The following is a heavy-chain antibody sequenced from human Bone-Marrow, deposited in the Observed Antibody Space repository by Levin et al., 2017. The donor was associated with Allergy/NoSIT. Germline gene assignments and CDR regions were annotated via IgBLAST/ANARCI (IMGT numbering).Heavy chain of an antibody. CDR1: GFTFSRYE. J-gene: IGHJ6*02. CDR2: ISTRGGTI. Sequence: SCAASGFTFSRYEMMWVRQAPGKGLEWISYISTRGGTISYADSVKGRFTNSRENAESSLYLQLNSLRVEDTGVYYCARESYDTYYGMDVWGQGTTVTVSS. V-gene: IGHV3-48*03. D-gene: IGHD3-16*01. CDR3: ARESYDTYYGMDV.